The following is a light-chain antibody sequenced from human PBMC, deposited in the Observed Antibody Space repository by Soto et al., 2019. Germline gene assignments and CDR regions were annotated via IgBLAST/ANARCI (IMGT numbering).Light chain of an antibody. CDR1: SSNIGAGYD. Sequence: QSVLTQPPSVSGAPGQRVTISCTGSSSNIGAGYDVHWYQQLPGRAPKLLIYGNTNRPSGVPDRFSGSKSGTSASLAITGLQAEYEADYYCLSFDSSLSVVFGGGTKHTVL. CDR3: LSFDSSLSVV. J-gene: IGLJ2*01. V-gene: IGLV1-40*01. CDR2: GNT.